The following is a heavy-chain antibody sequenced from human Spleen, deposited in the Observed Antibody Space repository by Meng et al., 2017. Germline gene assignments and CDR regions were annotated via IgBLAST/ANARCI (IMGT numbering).Heavy chain of an antibody. J-gene: IGHJ4*02. V-gene: IGHV3-23*01. CDR1: GFSFSTYA. CDR3: ARSSGSYFVVYFDY. Sequence: GESLKISCAASGFSFSTYAMSWVRQAPGKGLEWVAGITGRGDSTYYADSVKGRFTISRDNAKNSLYLQMNSLRAEDTAVYYCARSSGSYFVVYFDYWGQGTLVTVSS. D-gene: IGHD1-26*01. CDR2: ITGRGDST.